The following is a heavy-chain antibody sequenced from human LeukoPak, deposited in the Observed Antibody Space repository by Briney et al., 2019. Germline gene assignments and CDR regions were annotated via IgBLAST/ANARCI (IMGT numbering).Heavy chain of an antibody. V-gene: IGHV4-59*01. CDR1: GGSIRYYY. J-gene: IGHJ4*02. CDR2: IYYNGTT. Sequence: SETLSLTCTVSGGSIRYYYWSWIRQSPGKGPEWIGYIYYNGTTNYNPSLKSRVTISVDMSKNQFSLKMSSVTAADTAVYYCARKGGLFDYWGQGRLVTASS. CDR3: ARKGGLFDY. D-gene: IGHD2-15*01.